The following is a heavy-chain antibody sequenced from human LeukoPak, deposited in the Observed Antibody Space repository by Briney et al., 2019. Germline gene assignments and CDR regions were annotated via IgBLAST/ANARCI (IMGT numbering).Heavy chain of an antibody. D-gene: IGHD6-13*01. Sequence: GGSLRLSCAASGFTVSSNYMSWVRQAPGKGLEWVSVIYSGGSTYYADSVKGRFTISRDNSKNTLYLQMNSLRAEDTAVYYCASSASAAGTGYYYYYYMDVWGKGTTVTVSS. CDR1: GFTVSSNY. J-gene: IGHJ6*03. CDR3: ASSASAAGTGYYYYYYMDV. V-gene: IGHV3-53*01. CDR2: IYSGGST.